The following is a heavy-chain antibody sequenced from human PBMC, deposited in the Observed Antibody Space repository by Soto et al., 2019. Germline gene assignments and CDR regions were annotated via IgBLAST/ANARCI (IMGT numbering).Heavy chain of an antibody. D-gene: IGHD3-22*01. V-gene: IGHV4-61*01. CDR3: ARDHRNRDDSSGYYLDY. CDR1: GGSVSSGSYY. Sequence: SETLSLTCTVSGGSVSSGSYYWSWIRQPPRKGLEWIGNSYYSESTNYKPSLKSLVTISVDRSKNQYSLKLSSVTAAVTAVYYCARDHRNRDDSSGYYLDYWCQGPLVTVSS. CDR2: SYYSEST. J-gene: IGHJ4*02.